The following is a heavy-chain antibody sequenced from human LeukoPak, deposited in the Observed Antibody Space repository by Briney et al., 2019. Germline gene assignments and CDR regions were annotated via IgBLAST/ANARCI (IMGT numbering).Heavy chain of an antibody. CDR2: MNPNSGNT. V-gene: IGHV1-8*01. CDR1: GYTFTSYD. CDR3: ARGVLRFLESGTLFPDYYYYMDV. D-gene: IGHD3-3*01. Sequence: ASVKVSCKASGYTFTSYDINWVRQATGQGLEWMGWMNPNSGNTGYAQKFQGRVTMTRNTSISTAYMELSSLRSEDTAMYYCARGVLRFLESGTLFPDYYYYMDVWGKGTTVTVSS. J-gene: IGHJ6*03.